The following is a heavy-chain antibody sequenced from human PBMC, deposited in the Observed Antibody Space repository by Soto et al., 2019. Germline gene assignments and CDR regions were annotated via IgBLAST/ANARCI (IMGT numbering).Heavy chain of an antibody. Sequence: PGGSLRLSCAASGFTFSSYAMSWVRQAPGKGLEWVSAISGSGGSTYYADSVKGRFTISRDNSKNTLYLQMNSLRAEDTAVYYCAKDTVTTWDYYYSIDVWGQGTTVTLS. D-gene: IGHD4-17*01. CDR2: ISGSGGST. CDR1: GFTFSSYA. CDR3: AKDTVTTWDYYYSIDV. V-gene: IGHV3-23*01. J-gene: IGHJ6*02.